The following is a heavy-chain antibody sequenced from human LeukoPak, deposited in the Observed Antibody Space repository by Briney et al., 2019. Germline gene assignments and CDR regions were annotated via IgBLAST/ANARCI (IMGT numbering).Heavy chain of an antibody. CDR3: ARVTSDEVTGYGDIGY. CDR2: IYYSGST. CDR1: GGSISSGDYY. Sequence: SQTLSLTCTVSGGSISSGDYYWSWIRQPPGKGLEWIGYIYYSGSTYYNPSLKSRVTISVDTSKNQFSLKLSSVTAADTAVYYCARVTSDEVTGYGDIGYWGQGPWSPSPQ. D-gene: IGHD3-9*01. V-gene: IGHV4-30-4*01. J-gene: IGHJ4*02.